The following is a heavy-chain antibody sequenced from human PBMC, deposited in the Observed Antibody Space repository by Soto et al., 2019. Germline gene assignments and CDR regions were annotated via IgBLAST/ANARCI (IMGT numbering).Heavy chain of an antibody. D-gene: IGHD3-22*01. CDR2: IYHSGST. J-gene: IGHJ4*02. CDR3: ATNYYDSSGYYGGEFDY. V-gene: IGHV4-38-2*01. CDR1: GYSISSGYY. Sequence: ETLSLTCAVSGYSISSGYYWGWIRQPPGKGLEWIGSIYHSGSTYYNPPLKSRVTISVDTSKNQFSLKLSSVTAADTAVYYCATNYYDSSGYYGGEFDYWGQGTLVTVSS.